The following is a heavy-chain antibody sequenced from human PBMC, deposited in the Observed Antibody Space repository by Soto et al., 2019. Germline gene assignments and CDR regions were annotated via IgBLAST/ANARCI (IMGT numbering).Heavy chain of an antibody. V-gene: IGHV3-21*01. CDR3: ARDGSGYSYAQGIFDI. CDR1: GFTFSIYT. D-gene: IGHD5-18*01. CDR2: ISSSSSYI. J-gene: IGHJ3*02. Sequence: GGSLRLSCAVSGFTFSIYTMNWVRQAPGKGLEWVSSISSSSSYIYYADSVKGRFTISRDNAKNSLHLQMNSLRAEDTAVYYCARDGSGYSYAQGIFDIWGQGTMVTVS.